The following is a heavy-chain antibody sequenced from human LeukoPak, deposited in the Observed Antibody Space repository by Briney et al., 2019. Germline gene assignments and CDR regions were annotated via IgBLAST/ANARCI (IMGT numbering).Heavy chain of an antibody. CDR3: ARGGNYGSLDY. J-gene: IGHJ4*02. CDR1: GFTLRSYW. Sequence: GGSLRLSCAASGFTLRSYWMHWARQAPGKGLVWVSRINSDGSTIRYADSVTGRFTVSRDSAKNTLYLQMNSLRAEDTAVYYCARGGNYGSLDYWGQGTLVTVSS. V-gene: IGHV3-74*01. CDR2: INSDGSTI. D-gene: IGHD3-10*01.